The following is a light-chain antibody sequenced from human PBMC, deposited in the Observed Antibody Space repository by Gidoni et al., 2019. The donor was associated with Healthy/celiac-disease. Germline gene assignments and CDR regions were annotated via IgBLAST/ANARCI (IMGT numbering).Light chain of an antibody. J-gene: IGKJ1*01. CDR2: DAS. V-gene: IGKV3-11*01. CDR1: QSVSSY. CDR3: QQRSNWPPT. Sequence: EIVLTQSPATLSLSPGERATLSCRASQSVSSYLAWYQQKPGQAPRPRIYDASTRATGIPARFSVSGSVTDFTLTISSLEPEDFAVYYCQQRSNWPPTFGQGTKVEIK.